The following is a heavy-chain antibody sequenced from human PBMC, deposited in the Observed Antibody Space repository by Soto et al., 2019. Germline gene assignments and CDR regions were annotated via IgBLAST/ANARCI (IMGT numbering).Heavy chain of an antibody. D-gene: IGHD3-10*01. J-gene: IGHJ3*02. Sequence: GGSLRLSCAASGFTFSSYGMHWVRQAPGKGLEWVAVIWYDGSNKYYADSVKGRFTISRDNSKNTLYLQMNSLRAEDTAVYYCAIGYYYGSGDAFDIWGQGTMVTVSS. CDR1: GFTFSSYG. CDR2: IWYDGSNK. CDR3: AIGYYYGSGDAFDI. V-gene: IGHV3-33*01.